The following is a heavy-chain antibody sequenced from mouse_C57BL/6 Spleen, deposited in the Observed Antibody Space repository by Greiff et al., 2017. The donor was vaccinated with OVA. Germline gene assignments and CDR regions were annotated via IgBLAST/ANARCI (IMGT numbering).Heavy chain of an antibody. Sequence: EVKLMESGGGLVKPGGSLKLSCAASGFTFSDYGMHWVRQAPEKGLEWVAYISSGSSTIYYADTVKGRFTISRDNAKNTLFLQMTSLRSEDTAMYYCARPLGLYYFDYWGQGTTLTVSS. CDR3: ARPLGLYYFDY. D-gene: IGHD4-1*01. CDR2: ISSGSSTI. CDR1: GFTFSDYG. J-gene: IGHJ2*01. V-gene: IGHV5-17*01.